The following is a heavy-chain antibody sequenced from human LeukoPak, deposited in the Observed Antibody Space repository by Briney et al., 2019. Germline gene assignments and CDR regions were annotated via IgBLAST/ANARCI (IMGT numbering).Heavy chain of an antibody. J-gene: IGHJ6*02. D-gene: IGHD5-24*01. CDR3: AKDQRSVDGYNYYYYGMDV. V-gene: IGHV3-30*18. CDR2: ISYDGSNK. Sequence: PGGSLRLSCAASGFTFSSYGMHWVRQAPGKGLEWVAVISYDGSNKYYADSVKGRFTISRDNSKNTLYLQMNSLRAEDTAVYYCAKDQRSVDGYNYYYYGMDVWGQGTTVTVSS. CDR1: GFTFSSYG.